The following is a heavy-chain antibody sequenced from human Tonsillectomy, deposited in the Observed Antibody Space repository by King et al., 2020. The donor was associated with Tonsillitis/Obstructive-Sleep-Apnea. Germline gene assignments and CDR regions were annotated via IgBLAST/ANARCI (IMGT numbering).Heavy chain of an antibody. V-gene: IGHV4-39*01. Sequence: LQLQESGPGLVKPSETLSLTCTVSGHSIRSSNYYWGWIRQPPGKGLEWIGTIYYSGSTYYNPSLKSRVTISVDTSKNQFSLKLSSVTAADTALYYCARHVRDGYGTNFDYWGQGTLVTVSS. D-gene: IGHD5-24*01. CDR3: ARHVRDGYGTNFDY. J-gene: IGHJ4*02. CDR1: GHSIRSSNYY. CDR2: IYYSGST.